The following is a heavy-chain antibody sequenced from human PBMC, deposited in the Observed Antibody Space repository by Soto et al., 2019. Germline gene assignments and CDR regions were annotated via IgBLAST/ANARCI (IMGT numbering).Heavy chain of an antibody. J-gene: IGHJ6*03. CDR2: INAGNGNT. D-gene: IGHD2-2*01. CDR3: ARGTDCSSTSCWMHDYYYMDV. CDR1: GYTFTTYA. Sequence: ASVKVSCKASGYTFTTYAMHWVRQAPGQRLEWMGWINAGNGNTIYSQKFQGRVTLTRDTSASTAYMELSSLRSEDTAVYYCARGTDCSSTSCWMHDYYYMDVWGKGTTVTVSS. V-gene: IGHV1-3*01.